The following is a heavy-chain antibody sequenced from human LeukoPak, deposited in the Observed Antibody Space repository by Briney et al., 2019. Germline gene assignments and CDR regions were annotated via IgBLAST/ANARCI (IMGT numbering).Heavy chain of an antibody. J-gene: IGHJ4*02. CDR3: ASGPSGSSGYSIDY. D-gene: IGHD6-19*01. V-gene: IGHV4-4*07. CDR1: GGSISSYY. Sequence: SETLSLTCTVSGGSISSYYWSWIRQPAEKGLEWIGRIYATGGTNYNPSLKSRVTISVDKSKSPFSLKLNFVTAADTAVYYCASGPSGSSGYSIDYWGQGTLVTVSS. CDR2: IYATGGT.